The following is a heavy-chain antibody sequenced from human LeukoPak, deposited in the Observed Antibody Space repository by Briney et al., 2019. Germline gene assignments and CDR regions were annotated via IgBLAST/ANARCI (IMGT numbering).Heavy chain of an antibody. J-gene: IGHJ4*02. CDR2: ISYDGSNK. Sequence: GRSLRLSCAASGFTFSSYGMHWVRQAPGKGLEWVAVISYDGSNKYYADSVEGRFTISRDNSKNTLYLQMNSLRAEDTAVYYCAKDLSGHFDYWGQGTLVTVSS. CDR1: GFTFSSYG. CDR3: AKDLSGHFDY. V-gene: IGHV3-30*18. D-gene: IGHD2/OR15-2a*01.